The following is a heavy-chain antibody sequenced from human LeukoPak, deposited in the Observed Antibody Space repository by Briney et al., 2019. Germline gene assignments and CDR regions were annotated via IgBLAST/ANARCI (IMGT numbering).Heavy chain of an antibody. D-gene: IGHD3-22*01. J-gene: IGHJ4*02. V-gene: IGHV4-59*01. Sequence: SETLSHTRTDSLGSIISYYWSSIRQPPGKELECIGYIYYSGSTNYNPSLRSRVTLAADTSKNQFSLKLNSVTAAATAVYYCARVRALSHYDSSGDFYYFDYWGQGTLVTVSS. CDR3: ARVRALSHYDSSGDFYYFDY. CDR1: LGSIISYY. CDR2: IYYSGST.